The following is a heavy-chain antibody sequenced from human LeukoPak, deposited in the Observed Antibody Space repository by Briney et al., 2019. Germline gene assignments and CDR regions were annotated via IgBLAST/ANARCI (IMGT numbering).Heavy chain of an antibody. D-gene: IGHD3-3*01. J-gene: IGHJ6*02. Sequence: GGSLRLSCTASGFTFGDYAMSWFRQAPGKGLEWVGFIRSKAYGGTTEYAASVKGRFTISRDDSKSIAHLQMNSLKTEDTAVYYCTRGDYDFWSGYPTPNYYYYYGMDVWGQGTTVTVSS. CDR2: IRSKAYGGTT. CDR1: GFTFGDYA. CDR3: TRGDYDFWSGYPTPNYYYYYGMDV. V-gene: IGHV3-49*03.